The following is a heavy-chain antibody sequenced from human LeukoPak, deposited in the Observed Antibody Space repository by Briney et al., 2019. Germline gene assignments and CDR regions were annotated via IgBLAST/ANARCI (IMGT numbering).Heavy chain of an antibody. CDR2: ISYSGST. V-gene: IGHV4-59*01. CDR3: ARIYDDGACLPFDI. J-gene: IGHJ3*02. CDR1: HGSISNYY. Sequence: SETLSLTCTVSHGSISNYYWSWIRQPPGRGLEYIAYISYSGSTNYNPSLKSRVTISVDTSKNQFSLKLSSVTAADTAVYFCARIYDDGACLPFDIWGQGTMVTVSS. D-gene: IGHD3-22*01.